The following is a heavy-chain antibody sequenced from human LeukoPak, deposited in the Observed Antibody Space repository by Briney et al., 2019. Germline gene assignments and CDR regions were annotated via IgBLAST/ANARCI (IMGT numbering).Heavy chain of an antibody. CDR2: IYYSGST. Sequence: SETLSLTCTVSGGSISSSSYYWGWIRQPPGKGLEWIGSIYYSGSTYYNPSLKSRVTISVDTSKNQFPLKLSSLTAADTAVYYCARHLSIFGVIDGRFDPWGQGTLVTASS. CDR3: ARHLSIFGVIDGRFDP. J-gene: IGHJ5*02. D-gene: IGHD2-8*01. V-gene: IGHV4-39*01. CDR1: GGSISSSSYY.